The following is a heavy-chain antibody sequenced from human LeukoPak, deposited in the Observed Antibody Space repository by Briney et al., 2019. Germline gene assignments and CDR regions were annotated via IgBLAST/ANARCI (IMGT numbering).Heavy chain of an antibody. CDR3: AASGSNWDFDY. V-gene: IGHV1-58*02. D-gene: IGHD1-26*01. J-gene: IGHJ4*02. Sequence: GASVKVSCTASGFTFTSSAMQWVRQARGQRLEWIGWIVVGSGNTNYAQKFQERVTITRDMSTSTAYMELSSLRSGDTAAYYCAASGSNWDFDYWGEGTLVTVSS. CDR1: GFTFTSSA. CDR2: IVVGSGNT.